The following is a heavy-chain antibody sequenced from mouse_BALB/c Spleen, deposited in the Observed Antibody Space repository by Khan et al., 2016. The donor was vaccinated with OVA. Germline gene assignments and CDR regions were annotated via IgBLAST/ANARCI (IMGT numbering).Heavy chain of an antibody. CDR3: ARFNFYSMDY. CDR1: GFSLTSYG. J-gene: IGHJ4*01. Sequence: QVQLKESGPGLVAPSQRLSITCTVSGFSLTSYGVHWVSQPPGKGMEWLIVIWSDGASTYNSAHKYRLSISKDNSKSNVFLKMNSLQTDDQAIYYCARFNFYSMDYWGQGTSFTVSS. V-gene: IGHV2-6*02. CDR2: IWSDGAS. D-gene: IGHD1-3*01.